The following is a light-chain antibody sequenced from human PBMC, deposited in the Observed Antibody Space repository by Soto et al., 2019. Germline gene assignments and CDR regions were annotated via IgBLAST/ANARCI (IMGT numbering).Light chain of an antibody. J-gene: IGKJ4*01. CDR1: QNVENY. CDR3: QQYNSYPLT. V-gene: IGKV1-5*01. CDR2: DAS. Sequence: DIQMTKSPSTLSASVGDRVTITCRASQNVENYLAWYQQKPGKAPKLLIYDASSLESGVPSRFSGSGSGTEFTLTISSLQPDDFATYYCQQYNSYPLTFGGGTKVDI.